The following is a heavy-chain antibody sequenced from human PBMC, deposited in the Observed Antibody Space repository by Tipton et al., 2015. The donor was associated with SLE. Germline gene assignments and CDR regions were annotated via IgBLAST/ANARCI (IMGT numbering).Heavy chain of an antibody. J-gene: IGHJ4*02. D-gene: IGHD3-3*01. V-gene: IGHV4-59*02. CDR1: GGSVSSYY. CDR3: AGEVFGVVPEGFFDS. Sequence: TLSLTCIVSGGSVSSYYWSWIRQSPGKGLEWIGYIHADGSTNYNPSLKSRVTISLDPSKNHFSLNLISATAADTAVYFCAGEVFGVVPEGFFDSWGQGALVTVSS. CDR2: IHADGST.